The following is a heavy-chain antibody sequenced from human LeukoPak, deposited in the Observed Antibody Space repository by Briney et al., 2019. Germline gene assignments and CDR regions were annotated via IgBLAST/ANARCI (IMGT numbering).Heavy chain of an antibody. Sequence: LRLSCTASGFTFSRYAMHWLRQAPGKGLEWIGSIYYTGNTYYNASLKSRVTISIDTSKNQISLRLTSVTAADTAMYYCARQTGSGLFTLPGGQGTLVTVSS. J-gene: IGHJ4*02. CDR2: IYYTGNT. CDR1: GFTFSRYA. CDR3: ARQTGSGLFTLP. V-gene: IGHV4-39*01. D-gene: IGHD3-10*01.